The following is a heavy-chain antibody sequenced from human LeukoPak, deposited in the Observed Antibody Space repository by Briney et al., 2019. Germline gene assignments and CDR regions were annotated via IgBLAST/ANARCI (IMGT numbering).Heavy chain of an antibody. D-gene: IGHD3-22*01. J-gene: IGHJ4*02. CDR2: IRSKVNNYAT. CDR1: GFTFSGSA. V-gene: IGHV3-73*01. Sequence: GGTLRLSCAASGFTFSGSAMHWVRQASGKGLEWVGRIRSKVNNYATAYAASVKGRFTISRDESKNTAYLQMNSLKTEDTAVYYCTRRSGDDSRGYYDYWGQGTLVTVSS. CDR3: TRRSGDDSRGYYDY.